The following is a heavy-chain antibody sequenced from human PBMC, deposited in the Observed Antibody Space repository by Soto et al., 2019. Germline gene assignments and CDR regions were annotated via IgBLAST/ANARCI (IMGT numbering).Heavy chain of an antibody. J-gene: IGHJ6*02. CDR1: GFTFSSYA. CDR3: ARGGDYDFWSGPARSYYYYGMDV. CDR2: ISYDGSNK. D-gene: IGHD3-3*01. V-gene: IGHV3-30-3*01. Sequence: QVQLVESGGGVVQPGRSLRLSCAASGFTFSSYAMHWVRQAPGKGLAWVAVISYDGSNKYYADSVKGRFTISRDNSKNTLYLQMNSLRAADTAVYYCARGGDYDFWSGPARSYYYYGMDVWGQGTTVTVSS.